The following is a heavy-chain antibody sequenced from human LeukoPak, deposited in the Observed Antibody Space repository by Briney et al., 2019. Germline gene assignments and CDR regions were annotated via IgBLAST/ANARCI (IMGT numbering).Heavy chain of an antibody. J-gene: IGHJ4*02. CDR1: GASISDYY. V-gene: IGHV4-59*01. Sequence: PSETLSLTCNVSGASISDYYWSWIRQPPGKGLEWIGDIHDSRSTNYNPSLKSRVTISLDTPKNQSSLKLNFVTAADTAVYYCARGPTTSDLDGTGYWGQGTLVTVSS. CDR3: ARGPTTSDLDGTGY. CDR2: IHDSRST. D-gene: IGHD3/OR15-3a*01.